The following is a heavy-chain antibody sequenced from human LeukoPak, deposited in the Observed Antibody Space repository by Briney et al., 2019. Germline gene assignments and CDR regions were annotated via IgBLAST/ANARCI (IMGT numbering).Heavy chain of an antibody. CDR2: ISYDGSGDK. CDR3: AKAYDFWSGYPDY. D-gene: IGHD3-3*01. J-gene: IGHJ4*02. CDR1: GFTFSSYG. V-gene: IGHV3-30*18. Sequence: PGRSLRLSCVASGFTFSSYGMHWVRQAPGKGLEWVTVISYDGSGDKYCADSVKVRFTISRDNSKNTVYLQMNSLRAEDTAVYYCAKAYDFWSGYPDYWGRGTLVTASA.